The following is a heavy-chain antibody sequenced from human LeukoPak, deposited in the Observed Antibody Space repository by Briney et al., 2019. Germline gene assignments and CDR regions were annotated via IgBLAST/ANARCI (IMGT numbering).Heavy chain of an antibody. V-gene: IGHV3-23*01. D-gene: IGHD3-22*01. Sequence: GGSLRLSCAASGFTFSSYAMSWVRQAPGKGLEWVSAISGSGGSTYYADSVKGRFTISRDNSKNTLYLQMNSLRAEDTAVYYCAKVSHGYYDSRGYYPDYWGQGTLVTVSS. CDR2: ISGSGGST. J-gene: IGHJ4*02. CDR1: GFTFSSYA. CDR3: AKVSHGYYDSRGYYPDY.